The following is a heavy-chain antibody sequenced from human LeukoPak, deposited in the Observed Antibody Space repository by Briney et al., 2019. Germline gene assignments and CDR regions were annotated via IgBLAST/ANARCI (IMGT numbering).Heavy chain of an antibody. CDR1: GFTFSSYA. J-gene: IGHJ5*02. CDR3: ARDSVVGSNWFDP. CDR2: ISSSSSYI. Sequence: GGSLRLSCAASGFTFSSYAMSWVRQAPGKGLEWVSSISSSSSYIYYADSVKGRFTISRDNAKNSLYLQMNSLRAEDTAVYYCARDSVVGSNWFDPWGQGTLVTVSS. D-gene: IGHD3-22*01. V-gene: IGHV3-21*01.